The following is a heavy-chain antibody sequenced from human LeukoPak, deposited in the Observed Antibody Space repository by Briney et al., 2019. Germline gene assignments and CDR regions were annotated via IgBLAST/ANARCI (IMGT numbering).Heavy chain of an antibody. D-gene: IGHD4-23*01. CDR2: ISYDGSNK. CDR1: GSTFSSYA. CDR3: ATYGGY. V-gene: IGHV3-30-3*01. J-gene: IGHJ4*02. Sequence: GGSLRLSCAASGSTFSSYAMHWVRQAPGKGLEWVAVISYDGSNKYYADSVKGRFTISRDNSKNTLYLQMNSLRAEDTAVYYCATYGGYWGQGTLVTVSS.